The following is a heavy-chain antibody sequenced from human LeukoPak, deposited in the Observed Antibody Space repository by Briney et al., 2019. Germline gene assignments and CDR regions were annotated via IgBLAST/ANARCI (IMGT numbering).Heavy chain of an antibody. CDR2: ISGSGGST. D-gene: IGHD6-13*01. J-gene: IGHJ4*02. Sequence: GGSLRLSCAASGFTFSSYAMSWVRQAPGKGLEWVSAISGSGGSTYYADSVKGRFTISRDNSKNTLYLQMNSLRAEDTAVYYCAKDLFRVVKVPSSSYFDYWGQGTLVTVSS. CDR3: AKDLFRVVKVPSSSYFDY. CDR1: GFTFSSYA. V-gene: IGHV3-23*01.